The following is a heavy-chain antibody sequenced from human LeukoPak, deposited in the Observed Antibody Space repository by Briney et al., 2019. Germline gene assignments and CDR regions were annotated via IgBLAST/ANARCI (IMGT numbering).Heavy chain of an antibody. CDR1: GYTFTSYD. D-gene: IGHD3-3*01. V-gene: IGHV1-8*03. Sequence: ASVKVSCKASGYTFTSYDINWVRQATGQGLEWMGWMNPNSGNTGYAQKFQGRVTITRNTSISTAYMELSSLRSEDTAVYYCARGAYDFWSGTPSTIGPAAFDPWGQGTLVTVSS. CDR3: ARGAYDFWSGTPSTIGPAAFDP. J-gene: IGHJ5*02. CDR2: MNPNSGNT.